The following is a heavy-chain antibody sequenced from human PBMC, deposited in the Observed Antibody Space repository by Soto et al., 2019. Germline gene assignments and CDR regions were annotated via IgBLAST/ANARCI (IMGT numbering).Heavy chain of an antibody. V-gene: IGHV4-39*01. CDR1: GDSINSDKYY. CDR3: TRANWYSEY. CDR2: IYYRGNT. J-gene: IGHJ4*02. D-gene: IGHD7-27*01. Sequence: SETLSLTCSVSGDSINSDKYYWGWIRQPPGKGLEWIGSIYYRGNTYYNPSLQTRVTISLDKSKSQFSLNLNSVTAADTAIYNCTRANWYSEYWGQGTLVTVSS.